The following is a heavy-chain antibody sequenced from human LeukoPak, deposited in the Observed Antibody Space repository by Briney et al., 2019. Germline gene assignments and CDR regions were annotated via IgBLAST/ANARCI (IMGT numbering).Heavy chain of an antibody. D-gene: IGHD2-2*01. Sequence: PGGSLRLSCAVSGFTFSDYAMHWVRQAPGKGLEWVASIQSNGNEKYSSDSLKGRFTISRDNSKNTLYLQMNTVRPEDTAVFYRARGVTSWPQGPYHFDYWGQGILITVSS. CDR1: GFTFSDYA. CDR2: IQSNGNEK. V-gene: IGHV3-30*02. CDR3: ARGVTSWPQGPYHFDY. J-gene: IGHJ4*02.